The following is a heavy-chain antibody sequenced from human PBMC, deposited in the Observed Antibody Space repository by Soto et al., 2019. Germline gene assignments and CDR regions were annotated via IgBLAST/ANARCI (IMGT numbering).Heavy chain of an antibody. D-gene: IGHD6-19*01. Sequence: EVQLLESGGGLVQPGGSLRLSCAASGFTFSSYAMSWVRQAPGKGLEWVSAISGSGGSTYYADSVKGRFTISRDNSKNPLYLQMNSLRAEDTAVYYCAKEHKIYSSGWYADYYYGMDVWGQGTTVTVSS. V-gene: IGHV3-23*01. CDR2: ISGSGGST. CDR3: AKEHKIYSSGWYADYYYGMDV. J-gene: IGHJ6*02. CDR1: GFTFSSYA.